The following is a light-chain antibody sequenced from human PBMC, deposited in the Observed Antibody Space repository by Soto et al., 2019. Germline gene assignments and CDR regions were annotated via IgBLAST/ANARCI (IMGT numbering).Light chain of an antibody. Sequence: QSALTQPASVSGSPGQSITISCTGTSSDDGGYNSVSWYQQHPGKAPKLMIYNVSNRPSGISDRFSGSRSGNTASLTISGLQAEDEADYYCSSYTSSSTYVFGTGTKLTVL. CDR3: SSYTSSSTYV. CDR2: NVS. J-gene: IGLJ1*01. CDR1: SSDDGGYNS. V-gene: IGLV2-14*03.